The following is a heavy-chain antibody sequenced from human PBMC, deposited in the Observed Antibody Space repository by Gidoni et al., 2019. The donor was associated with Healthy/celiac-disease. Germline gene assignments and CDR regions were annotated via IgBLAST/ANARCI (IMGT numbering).Heavy chain of an antibody. Sequence: EVQLLESGGGLVQPGGSLRLSCAASGFTFSSYAMSWIRQAPGKGLEWVSAISGSGGSTYYADSVKGRFTISRDNSKNTLYLQMNSLRAEDTAVYYCAKSLEREYYFDYWGQGTLVTVSS. CDR3: AKSLEREYYFDY. CDR1: GFTFSSYA. V-gene: IGHV3-23*01. J-gene: IGHJ4*02. D-gene: IGHD1-1*01. CDR2: ISGSGGST.